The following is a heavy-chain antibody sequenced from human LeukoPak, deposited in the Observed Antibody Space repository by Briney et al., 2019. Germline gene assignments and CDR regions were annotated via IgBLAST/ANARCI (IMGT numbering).Heavy chain of an antibody. V-gene: IGHV3-11*04. CDR1: GFTFSDYY. Sequence: PGGSLRLSCAASGFTFSDYYMSWIRQAPGKGLEWVSYISSSGSTIYYADSVKGRFTISRDNAKNSLYLQMSSLRAEDTAVYYCARDFYSSSCHQYWGQGTLVTVSS. J-gene: IGHJ4*02. CDR3: ARDFYSSSCHQY. D-gene: IGHD6-13*01. CDR2: ISSSGSTI.